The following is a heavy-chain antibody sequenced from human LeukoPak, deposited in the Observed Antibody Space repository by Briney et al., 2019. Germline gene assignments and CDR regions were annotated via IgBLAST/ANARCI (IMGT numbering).Heavy chain of an antibody. V-gene: IGHV5-51*01. Sequence: GASLKISCKCSGYSFTSYWICWVRQMPGKGLECMGIIYPGDSDTCYSPFFHGHAITSDDKSISTAYLQWSIMNASDTAIYYCARRHLGDGYNKDAFDIWGQGRMVSVSS. D-gene: IGHD5-24*01. J-gene: IGHJ3*02. CDR3: ARRHLGDGYNKDAFDI. CDR1: GYSFTSYW. CDR2: IYPGDSDT.